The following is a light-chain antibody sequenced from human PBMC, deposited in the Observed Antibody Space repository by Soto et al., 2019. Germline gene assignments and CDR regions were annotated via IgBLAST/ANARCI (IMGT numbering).Light chain of an antibody. CDR3: QQYGTSPTWT. Sequence: DILFKQSPGTLSLSPGERATLSCRAIQSVSSSYLAWYQQEPGQPPRLLIHGASSGATCIPDRFSGSGSGTYFTLTISRLEPEDFAVYYGQQYGTSPTWTFGRGTKVDIK. CDR2: GAS. J-gene: IGKJ1*01. V-gene: IGKV3-20*01. CDR1: QSVSSSY.